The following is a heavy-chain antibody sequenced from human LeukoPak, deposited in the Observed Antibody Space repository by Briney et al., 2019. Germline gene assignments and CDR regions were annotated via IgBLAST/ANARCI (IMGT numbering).Heavy chain of an antibody. CDR2: IYTSGST. CDR3: AREIYDSSGAFDY. V-gene: IGHV4-4*07. Sequence: SETLSLTCTVSGASISSYYWSWIRQAAGKGLELIGRIYTSGSTNYNPSLKSRVTMSLDTSKNQFSLKLSSVTAADTAVYYCAREIYDSSGAFDYWGQGTLVTVSS. CDR1: GASISSYY. D-gene: IGHD3-22*01. J-gene: IGHJ4*02.